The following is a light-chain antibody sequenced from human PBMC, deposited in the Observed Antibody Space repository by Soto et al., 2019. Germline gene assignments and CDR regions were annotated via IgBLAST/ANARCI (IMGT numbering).Light chain of an antibody. CDR3: QQYGSSRTWT. CDR1: QSVSSSF. J-gene: IGKJ1*01. V-gene: IGKV3-20*01. Sequence: EIGLAQSPGTLSLSPGERATLSCRASQSVSSSFLAWYQQKPGQAPRLLIYGAYSRATGIPDRFSGSGSGTDFTLTISRLEPEDFAVYYCQQYGSSRTWTXGQGTKVDIK. CDR2: GAY.